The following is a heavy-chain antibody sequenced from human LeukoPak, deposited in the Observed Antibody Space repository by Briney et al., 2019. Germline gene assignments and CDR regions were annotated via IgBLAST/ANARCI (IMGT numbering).Heavy chain of an antibody. J-gene: IGHJ6*04. D-gene: IGHD6-25*01. V-gene: IGHV3-48*03. Sequence: GGSLRLSCAASGFSFSSYEMNWVRQAPGKGLEWISYTSASGTLTHYADSVEGRFTISRDNAKNSLYLQMNSLRGEDTAVYYCARDGTPIYSSGWVYMDVWGKGTTVTISS. CDR3: ARDGTPIYSSGWVYMDV. CDR1: GFSFSSYE. CDR2: TSASGTLT.